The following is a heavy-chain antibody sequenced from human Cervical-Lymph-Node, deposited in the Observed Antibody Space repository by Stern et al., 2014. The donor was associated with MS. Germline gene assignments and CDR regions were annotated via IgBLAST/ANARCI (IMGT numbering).Heavy chain of an antibody. CDR1: GGSISSGEYY. Sequence: VQLQESGPGLVKPSQTLSLTCTVTGGSISSGEYYWSWIRQSPGKGLEWIGYIHNSGTTYLHPSLKGRVTISVDPSKNQFSLKLRFVTAADTAVYYCSRDADGYSLVFGYWGRGTLVTVSS. CDR3: SRDADGYSLVFGY. D-gene: IGHD5-24*01. V-gene: IGHV4-30-4*01. CDR2: IHNSGTT. J-gene: IGHJ4*02.